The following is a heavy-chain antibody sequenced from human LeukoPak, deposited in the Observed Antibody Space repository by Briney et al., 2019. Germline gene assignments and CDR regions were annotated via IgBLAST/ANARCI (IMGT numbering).Heavy chain of an antibody. V-gene: IGHV5-10-1*01. CDR3: ARLRTISGSAFWFDP. J-gene: IGHJ5*02. CDR2: IDPSDSST. D-gene: IGHD6-19*01. CDR1: GYSFTNYW. Sequence: GESLEISCKASGYSFTNYWITWVRQMPGKVLEWMRKIDPSDSSTNYSPSFQGHVTISADKSFSTAYLQWSSLKASDTAIYYCARLRTISGSAFWFDPWGQGTLVTVSS.